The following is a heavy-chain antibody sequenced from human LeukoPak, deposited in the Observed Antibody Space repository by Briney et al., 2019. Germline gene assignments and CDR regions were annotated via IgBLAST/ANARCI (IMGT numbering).Heavy chain of an antibody. J-gene: IGHJ5*02. CDR3: AREVTIFGVVNWFDP. V-gene: IGHV4-30-2*01. Sequence: SETLSLTCAVSGGSISSGGYSWSWIRQPPGKGLEWIGYIYHSGSTYYNPSLKSRVTISVDRSKNQFSLKLSSVTAVDTAVYYCAREVTIFGVVNWFDPWGQGTLVTVSS. CDR1: GGSISSGGYS. CDR2: IYHSGST. D-gene: IGHD3-3*01.